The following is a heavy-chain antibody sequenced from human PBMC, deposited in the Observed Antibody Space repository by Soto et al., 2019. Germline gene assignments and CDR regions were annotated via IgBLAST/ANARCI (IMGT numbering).Heavy chain of an antibody. Sequence: SETLSLTCTVSGGSISGFYWNWFRQPAGKGLEWIGRIHTGGTTNYKPSLRSRVTMSVDTSKNQFSLKLTSVTAADTAVYYCARISAGPIRWDQGTLVTVSS. J-gene: IGHJ4*02. V-gene: IGHV4-4*07. CDR1: GGSISGFY. CDR2: IHTGGTT. CDR3: ARISAGPIR.